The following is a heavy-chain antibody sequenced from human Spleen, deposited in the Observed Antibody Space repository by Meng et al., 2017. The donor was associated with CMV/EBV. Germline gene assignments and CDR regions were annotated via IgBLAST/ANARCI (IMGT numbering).Heavy chain of an antibody. CDR2: ISYDGSNK. J-gene: IGHJ4*02. Sequence: GESLKISCAASGFTFSSYAMHWVRQAPGKGLEWVAVISYDGSNKYSADSVKGRFTISRDNSKNTLYLQMNSLRAEDTAVYYCARVHPGGGYFDYWGQGTLVTVSS. V-gene: IGHV3-30-3*01. D-gene: IGHD3-16*01. CDR1: GFTFSSYA. CDR3: ARVHPGGGYFDY.